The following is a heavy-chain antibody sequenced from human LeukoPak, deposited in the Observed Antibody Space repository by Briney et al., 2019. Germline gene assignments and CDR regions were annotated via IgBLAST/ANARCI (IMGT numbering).Heavy chain of an antibody. Sequence: ALRLSCAASGFTFSSYAMSWVRQAPGKGLEWVSGISWNSDSIDYADSVKGRFTISRDNANNSLYLQMNSLRGEDTALYYCAKARLLAAPFYYYGMDVWGPGTTVTVSS. V-gene: IGHV3-9*01. J-gene: IGHJ6*02. CDR2: ISWNSDSI. CDR3: AKARLLAAPFYYYGMDV. D-gene: IGHD6-19*01. CDR1: GFTFSSYA.